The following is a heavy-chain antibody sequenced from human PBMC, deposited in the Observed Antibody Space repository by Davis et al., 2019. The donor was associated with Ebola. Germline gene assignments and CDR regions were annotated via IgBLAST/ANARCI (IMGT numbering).Heavy chain of an antibody. Sequence: PGSLWKISCAASGFTFRSYGMHWARQAPGKGLEWVAFIRFDGTTKNYVDSVEGRFTVSRDNAKNSLYLQMNSLRAEDTAVYYCARDRWIQLWFLDYWGQGTLVTVSS. CDR1: GFTFRSYG. D-gene: IGHD5-18*01. J-gene: IGHJ4*02. CDR2: IRFDGTTK. CDR3: ARDRWIQLWFLDY. V-gene: IGHV3-33*01.